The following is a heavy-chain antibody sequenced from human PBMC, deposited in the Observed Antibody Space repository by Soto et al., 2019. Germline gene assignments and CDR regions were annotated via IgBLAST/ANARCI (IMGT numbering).Heavy chain of an antibody. V-gene: IGHV3-23*01. Sequence: HPGGSLRLSCAASGFTFSSYAMSGVRQAPGKGLEWVSAISGSGGSTYYADSVKGRFTISRDNSKNTLYLQMNSLRAEDTAVYYCAYAKYYFDYWGQGTLVTVSS. CDR2: ISGSGGST. CDR3: AYAKYYFDY. D-gene: IGHD4-17*01. CDR1: GFTFSSYA. J-gene: IGHJ4*02.